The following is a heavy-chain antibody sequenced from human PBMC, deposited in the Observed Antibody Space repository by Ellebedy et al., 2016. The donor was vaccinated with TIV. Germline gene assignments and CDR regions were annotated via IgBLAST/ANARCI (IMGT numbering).Heavy chain of an antibody. J-gene: IGHJ4*02. CDR3: VRDLTNYGSSSY. Sequence: AASVKVSCKASGYTFTGYYIHWVRQAPGQGLEWAAWINPNSGDTAYAQNLQGRVTVTGDTSISTAYMELSRLISDDTAVYYCVRDLTNYGSSSYWGQGTLVTVSS. CDR2: INPNSGDT. D-gene: IGHD3-22*01. V-gene: IGHV1-2*02. CDR1: GYTFTGYY.